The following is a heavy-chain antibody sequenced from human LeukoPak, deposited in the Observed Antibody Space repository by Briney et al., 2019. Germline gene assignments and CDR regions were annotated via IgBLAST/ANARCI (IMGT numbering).Heavy chain of an antibody. CDR2: INTNTGNP. J-gene: IGHJ4*02. CDR3: AIAGYSSGWPTGEDFDY. V-gene: IGHV7-4-1*02. Sequence: ASVKVSCKASGYTFTSYAMNWVRQAPGQGLEWMGWINTNTGNPTYAQGFTGRFVFSLDTSVSTAYLQISSLKAEDTAVYYCAIAGYSSGWPTGEDFDYWGQGTLVTVSS. D-gene: IGHD6-19*01. CDR1: GYTFTSYA.